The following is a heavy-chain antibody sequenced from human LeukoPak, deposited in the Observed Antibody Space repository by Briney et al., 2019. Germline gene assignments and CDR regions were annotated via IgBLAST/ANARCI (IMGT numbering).Heavy chain of an antibody. D-gene: IGHD5-18*01. CDR2: ISYDGSNK. J-gene: IGHJ4*02. CDR1: GFTFSSYA. V-gene: IGHV3-30-3*01. CDR3: ARETAMVGSLDY. Sequence: GGSLRLSCAAFGFTFSSYAMHWVRQAPGKGLEWVAVISYDGSNKYYADSVKGRFTISRDNAKNSLYLQMNSLRAEDMAVYYCARETAMVGSLDYWGQETLVTVSS.